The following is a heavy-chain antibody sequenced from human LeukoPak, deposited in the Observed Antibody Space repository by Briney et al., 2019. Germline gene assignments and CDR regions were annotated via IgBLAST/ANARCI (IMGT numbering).Heavy chain of an antibody. CDR3: ARARFGELWGAFDI. V-gene: IGHV4-61*01. J-gene: IGHJ3*02. CDR2: IYYSGST. CDR1: GGSISSSSYY. D-gene: IGHD3-10*01. Sequence: PSETLSLTCTVSGGSISSSSYYWSWIRQPPGKGLEWIGYIYYSGSTNYNPSLKSRVTISVDTSKNQFSLKLRSVTAADPAVYYCARARFGELWGAFDIWGQGTMVTVSS.